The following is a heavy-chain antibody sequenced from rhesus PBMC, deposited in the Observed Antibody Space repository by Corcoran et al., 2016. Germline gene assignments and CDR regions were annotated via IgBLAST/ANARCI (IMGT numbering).Heavy chain of an antibody. D-gene: IGHD6-31*01. Sequence: QVQLQESGPGVVKPSETLSLTCAVSGGSISDSYRWSWIRQPPGKGLDWIGFIYGSSTSTNYNPSLKSRVTISKDTSKNQFSLKLSSVTAADTAVYYCARIYSSGPDYWGQGVLVTVSS. CDR2: IYGSSTST. V-gene: IGHV4S10*01. CDR1: GGSISDSYR. CDR3: ARIYSSGPDY. J-gene: IGHJ4*01.